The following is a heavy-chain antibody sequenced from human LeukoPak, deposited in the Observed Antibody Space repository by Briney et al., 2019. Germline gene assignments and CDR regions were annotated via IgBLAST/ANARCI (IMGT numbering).Heavy chain of an antibody. CDR2: ISAYNGNT. V-gene: IGHV1-18*01. J-gene: IGHJ4*02. CDR1: GYTFTNYG. Sequence: ASVKVSCKASGYTFTNYGISWVRQAPGQGLEWMGWISAYNGNTNYAQKFQGRVTMTTDTSTSTAYMELRSLRYDDTAVYYCARARQPYSSSWSDYWGQGTLVTVSS. D-gene: IGHD6-13*01. CDR3: ARARQPYSSSWSDY.